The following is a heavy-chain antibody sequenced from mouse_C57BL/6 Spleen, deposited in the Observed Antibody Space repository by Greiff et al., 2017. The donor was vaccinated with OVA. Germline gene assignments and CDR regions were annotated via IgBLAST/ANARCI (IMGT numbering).Heavy chain of an antibody. J-gene: IGHJ3*01. Sequence: QVQLQQPGAELVRPGSSVKLSCKASGYTFTSSWMDWVKQRPGQGLEWIGNIYPSDSETHYNQKFKDKATLTVDKSSSTAYMQLSSLTSEDSAVYYGARRYYGSPGGFAYWGQGTLVTVSA. CDR2: IYPSDSET. CDR3: ARRYYGSPGGFAY. CDR1: GYTFTSSW. V-gene: IGHV1-61*01. D-gene: IGHD1-1*01.